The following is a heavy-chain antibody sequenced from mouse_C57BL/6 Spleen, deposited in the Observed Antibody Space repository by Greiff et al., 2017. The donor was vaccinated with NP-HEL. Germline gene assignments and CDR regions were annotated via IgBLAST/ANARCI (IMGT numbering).Heavy chain of an antibody. CDR1: GYAFSSSW. V-gene: IGHV1-82*01. CDR3: ARSGDYYGSSSFAY. J-gene: IGHJ3*01. Sequence: QVQLQQSGPELVKPGASVKISCTASGYAFSSSWLNWVKQSPGKGLEWIGQIYPGDGDTNYNGTFKGKATLTTDKSSSTAYMQLSSLTSEDSAVYFCARSGDYYGSSSFAYWGQGTLVTVSA. D-gene: IGHD1-1*01. CDR2: IYPGDGDT.